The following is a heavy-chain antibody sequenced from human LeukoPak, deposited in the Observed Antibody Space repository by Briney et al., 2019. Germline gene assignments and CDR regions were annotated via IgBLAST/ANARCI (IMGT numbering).Heavy chain of an antibody. CDR1: GYTFTSYY. CDR3: ARDADYRLFLYPHQKDYYYYMDV. V-gene: IGHV1-2*02. D-gene: IGHD2-21*01. Sequence: ASVKVSCKASGYTFTSYYMHWVRQAPGQGLEWMGWINPNSGGTNYAQKFQGRVTMTRDTSISTAYMELSRLRSDDTAVYYCARDADYRLFLYPHQKDYYYYMDVWGKGTTVTVSS. J-gene: IGHJ6*03. CDR2: INPNSGGT.